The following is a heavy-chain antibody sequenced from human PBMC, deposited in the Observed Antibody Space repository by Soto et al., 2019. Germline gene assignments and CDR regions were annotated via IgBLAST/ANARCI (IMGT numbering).Heavy chain of an antibody. CDR2: IPQEGVDG. D-gene: IGHD2-2*01. CDR1: GFTFSMYS. CDR3: ARYPLILPAHAFYYGLDV. Sequence: GGSLRLSCEVSGFTFSMYSMRWVRQSPGKGLEWVAKIPQEGVDGHYADSVKGRFTISRDNGKNSLYLQLNNLRAEDTAVYYCARYPLILPAHAFYYGLDVWRRGATVIVSS. V-gene: IGHV3-7*03. J-gene: IGHJ6*02.